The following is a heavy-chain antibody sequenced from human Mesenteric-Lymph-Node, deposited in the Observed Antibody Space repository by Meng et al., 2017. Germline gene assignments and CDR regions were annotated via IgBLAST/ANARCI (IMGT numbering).Heavy chain of an antibody. V-gene: IGHV4-31*03. Sequence: QVQLQESGPGLVKPSQTLSLTGTVSGGSISSGGHSWTWIRQHPGKGLEWIAYIYYSGSTHYNPSLKSRVNLSVDTSKNQFSLKLSSVTAADTAVYYCARVDSSGYFLDYWGQGTLVTVSS. CDR3: ARVDSSGYFLDY. CDR2: IYYSGST. CDR1: GGSISSGGHS. D-gene: IGHD3-22*01. J-gene: IGHJ4*01.